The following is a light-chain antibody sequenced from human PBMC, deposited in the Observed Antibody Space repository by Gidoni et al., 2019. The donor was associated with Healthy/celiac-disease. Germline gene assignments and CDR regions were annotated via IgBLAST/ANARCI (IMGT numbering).Light chain of an antibody. CDR2: AAS. CDR1: QSISSY. V-gene: IGKV1-39*01. CDR3: QQSYSTPPWT. J-gene: IGKJ1*01. Sequence: DIQMTQSPSSLSASVGDRVTITCRASQSISSYLNWYQQKPGKAPKLLIYAASSWQSGVPSRVRGSGSGTDFTLTISSLQPEDFATYYCQQSYSTPPWTFGQGTKVEIK.